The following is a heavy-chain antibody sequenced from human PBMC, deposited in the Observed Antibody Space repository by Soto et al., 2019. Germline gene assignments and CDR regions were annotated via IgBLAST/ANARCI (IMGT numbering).Heavy chain of an antibody. CDR3: AKDVRDYDDDTFDI. D-gene: IGHD3-22*01. V-gene: IGHV3-30*18. CDR1: GFTFSNYG. CDR2: ISYDGSKK. J-gene: IGHJ3*02. Sequence: QVQLVESGGGAVQPGRSLRLSCAASGFTFSNYGMHWVRQAPGKGLEWVAVISYDGSKKYYADSVKGRFTISRDNSKNTLFLQMSSLRAEDTAVYYCAKDVRDYDDDTFDIWGQGTMVTVSS.